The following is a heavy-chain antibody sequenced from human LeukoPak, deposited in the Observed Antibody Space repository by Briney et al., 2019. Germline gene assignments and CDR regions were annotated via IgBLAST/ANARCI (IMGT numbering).Heavy chain of an antibody. D-gene: IGHD6-13*01. CDR1: GYTFTGYH. V-gene: IGHV1-2*06. Sequence: ASVKVSCKASGYTFTGYHIHWVRQAPGQGLEWMGRINPYSGDTNFAQKFQGRVAMTRDTSITTAYMDLSSLTPDDTAVYFCARDQGSLTRSWYTGYWGQGTQVTVSS. J-gene: IGHJ4*02. CDR3: ARDQGSLTRSWYTGY. CDR2: INPYSGDT.